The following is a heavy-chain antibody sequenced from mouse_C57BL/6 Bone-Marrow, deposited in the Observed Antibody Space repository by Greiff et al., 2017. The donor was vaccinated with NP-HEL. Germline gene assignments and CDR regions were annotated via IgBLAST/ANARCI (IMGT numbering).Heavy chain of an antibody. D-gene: IGHD1-1*01. CDR3: AREDITTVVHFDY. J-gene: IGHJ2*01. Sequence: QVQLQQPGAELVMPGASVKLSCKASGYTFTSYWMHWVKQRPGRGLEWIGEIDPSDSYTNYNQKFKGKSTLTVDKSSSTAYMQLSSLTSEDSAVYYCAREDITTVVHFDYWGQGTTLTVSS. CDR2: IDPSDSYT. V-gene: IGHV1-69*01. CDR1: GYTFTSYW.